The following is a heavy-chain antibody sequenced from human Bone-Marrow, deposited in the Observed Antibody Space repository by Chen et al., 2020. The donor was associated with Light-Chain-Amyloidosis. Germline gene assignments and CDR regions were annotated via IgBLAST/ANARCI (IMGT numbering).Heavy chain of an antibody. V-gene: IGHV4-39*01. D-gene: IGHD2-8*01. Sequence: QLQLQEAGPGLVKPSETLSLTCTISGGSITSSGYYWGWFRQPPGKGLEWVATVYYGGSTYYNPALKNRVLISVDTSRNQFSLQLASVTASDTAVYFCARNCTSEIRGGWFDPWGPGTLVTVSS. J-gene: IGHJ5*02. CDR1: GGSITSSGYY. CDR2: VYYGGST. CDR3: ARNCTSEIRGGWFDP.